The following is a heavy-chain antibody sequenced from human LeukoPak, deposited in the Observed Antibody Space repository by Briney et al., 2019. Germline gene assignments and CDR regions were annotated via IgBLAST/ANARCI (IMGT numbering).Heavy chain of an antibody. J-gene: IGHJ6*03. CDR1: GFTFSSYG. CDR2: ISYDGSNK. D-gene: IGHD1-1*01. Sequence: GGSLRLSCAASGFTFSSYGMHWVRQAPGKGLEWVAVISYDGSNKYYADSVKGRFTISRDNSKNTLYLQMNSLRAEDTAVYYCARRQLYYYYMDVWGKGTTVTVSS. CDR3: ARRQLYYYYMDV. V-gene: IGHV3-30*19.